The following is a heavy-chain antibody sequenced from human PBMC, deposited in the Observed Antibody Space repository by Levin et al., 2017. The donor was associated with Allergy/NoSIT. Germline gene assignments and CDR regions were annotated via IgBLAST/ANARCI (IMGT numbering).Heavy chain of an antibody. CDR3: AKDTGYSSGGDAFDI. V-gene: IGHV3-23*01. D-gene: IGHD6-19*01. CDR2: ISGSGGST. J-gene: IGHJ3*02. Sequence: GESLKISCAASGFTFSSYAMTWVRQAPGKGLEWVSAISGSGGSTYYADSVKGRFTISRDNSKNTLYLQVNSLRAEDTAVYYCAKDTGYSSGGDAFDIWGQGTMVTVSS. CDR1: GFTFSSYA.